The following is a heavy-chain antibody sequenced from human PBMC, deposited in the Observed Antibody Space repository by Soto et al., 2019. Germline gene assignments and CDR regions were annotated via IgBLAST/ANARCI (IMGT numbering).Heavy chain of an antibody. CDR2: INHSGST. D-gene: IGHD2-2*01. CDR3: AIGRPGMIVVVPAARKYFDY. CDR1: GGSXSGYY. J-gene: IGHJ4*02. Sequence: TLSLTCAVYGGSXSGYYWSWIRQPPEKGQEWIGEINHSGSTNYNPSLKSRVTISVDTSKNQFSLKLSSVTAADTAVYYCAIGRPGMIVVVPAARKYFDYWGQGTLVTVSS. V-gene: IGHV4-34*01.